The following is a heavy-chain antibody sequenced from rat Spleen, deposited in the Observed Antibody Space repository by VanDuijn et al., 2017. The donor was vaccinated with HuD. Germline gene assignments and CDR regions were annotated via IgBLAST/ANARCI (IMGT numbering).Heavy chain of an antibody. CDR3: ARKGILRPGGDYFDY. Sequence: EVQLVESDGGLVQPGRSLKLSCAASGFTFSDYYMAWVRQAPTKGLEWVATISYDGFNTYYRDSVKGRFTISRDNAKSTLYLQMDSLRSEDTATYYCARKGILRPGGDYFDYWGQGVMVTVSS. D-gene: IGHD1-6*01. J-gene: IGHJ2*01. V-gene: IGHV5-29*01. CDR2: ISYDGFNT. CDR1: GFTFSDYY.